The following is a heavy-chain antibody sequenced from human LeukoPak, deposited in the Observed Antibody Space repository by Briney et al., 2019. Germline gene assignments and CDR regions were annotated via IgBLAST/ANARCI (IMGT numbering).Heavy chain of an antibody. J-gene: IGHJ6*03. V-gene: IGHV3-48*01. D-gene: IGHD2/OR15-2a*01. CDR1: GFTFGDYS. CDR2: ISSSSSTI. CDR3: ARSFGYYYYMDV. Sequence: GGSLRLSCTGSGFTFGDYSMTWVRQAPGKGLEWVSYISSSSSTIYYADSVKGRFTISRDNAKNSLYLQMNSLRAEGTAVYYCARSFGYYYYMDVWGKGTTVTVSS.